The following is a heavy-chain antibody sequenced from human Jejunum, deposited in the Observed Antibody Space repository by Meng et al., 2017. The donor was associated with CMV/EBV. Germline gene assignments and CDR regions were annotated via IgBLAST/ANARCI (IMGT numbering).Heavy chain of an antibody. Sequence: ASGFAFSAVAMAWVRRAPGKGLEWVSAISGSGGSTYYADSVKGRCTISRDNSKNTLFLQMNSLRAEDTAIYYCEKGSTTGTTASDYWGQGTLVTVSS. CDR3: EKGSTTGTTASDY. CDR1: GFAFSAVA. CDR2: ISGSGGST. D-gene: IGHD1-1*01. J-gene: IGHJ4*02. V-gene: IGHV3-23*01.